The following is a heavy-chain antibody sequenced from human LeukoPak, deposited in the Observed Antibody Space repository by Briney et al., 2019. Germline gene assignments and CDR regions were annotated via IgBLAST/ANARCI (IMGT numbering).Heavy chain of an antibody. CDR3: AREKADTRYCSSTSCYNPSVVRIYYMNV. Sequence: ASETLSLTCAVYGGSFSGYYWSWIRQPPGKGLEWIGEINHSGSTNYNPSLKSRVTISVDTSKNQFSLKLSSVAAADTAVYYCAREKADTRYCSSTSCYNPSVVRIYYMNVWGKGTTVTVSS. D-gene: IGHD2-2*02. CDR2: INHSGST. CDR1: GGSFSGYY. J-gene: IGHJ6*03. V-gene: IGHV4-34*01.